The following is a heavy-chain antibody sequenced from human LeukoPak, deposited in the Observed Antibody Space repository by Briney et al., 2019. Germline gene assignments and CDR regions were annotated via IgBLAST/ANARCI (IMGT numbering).Heavy chain of an antibody. D-gene: IGHD1-14*01. CDR3: AKGLNLYDAFDI. Sequence: GRSLRLSCAASGFTFDDHAMHWVRQAPGKGLEWVSGISWNSGSIGYADSVKGRFTISRDNATNSLYLQMNSLRAEDMALYYCAKGLNLYDAFDIWGQGTMVTVSS. CDR1: GFTFDDHA. V-gene: IGHV3-9*03. CDR2: ISWNSGSI. J-gene: IGHJ3*02.